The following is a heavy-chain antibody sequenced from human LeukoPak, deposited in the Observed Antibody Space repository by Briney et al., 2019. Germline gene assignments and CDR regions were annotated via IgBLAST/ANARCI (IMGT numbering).Heavy chain of an antibody. V-gene: IGHV4-59*08. Sequence: PSETLSLTCTVSGGSISLYHWSWVRQSPGKGLDWLGYIHHSGTTNYDPSLKSRVTISIDTSKNQFSLKLNSVTAADTAVYYCARHYGPWGQGTLVTVSS. CDR2: IHHSGTT. J-gene: IGHJ5*02. CDR3: ARHYGP. CDR1: GGSISLYH. D-gene: IGHD3-10*01.